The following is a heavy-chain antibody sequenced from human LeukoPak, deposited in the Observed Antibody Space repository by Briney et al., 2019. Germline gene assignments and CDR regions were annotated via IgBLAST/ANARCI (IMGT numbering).Heavy chain of an antibody. V-gene: IGHV3-7*05. CDR3: ARHPDGSLSLDY. D-gene: IGHD1-26*01. CDR2: IKEDGSEK. J-gene: IGHJ4*02. CDR1: GFTFSNYW. Sequence: PGGSLRLSCAASGFTFSNYWMNWVRQAPGKGLEWVANIKEDGSEKYYVDSVTGRFTISRNNAKKSLHLQMNSLRAEDTAVYYCARHPDGSLSLDYWGQGTLVTVSS.